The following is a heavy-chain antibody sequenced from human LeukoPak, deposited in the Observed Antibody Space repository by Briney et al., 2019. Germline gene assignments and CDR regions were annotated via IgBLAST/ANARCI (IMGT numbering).Heavy chain of an antibody. CDR1: GYSISSGYY. CDR3: ARRGGNIDY. J-gene: IGHJ4*02. D-gene: IGHD2-15*01. V-gene: IGHV4-38-2*01. CDR2: IYHSGST. Sequence: PSETLSLTCAVSGYSISSGYYWGWIRQPPGKGLEWIGSIYHSGSTYYNPSLKSRVTISVDTSKNQFSLKLSSVIAADTAVYYCARRGGNIDYWGQGTLVTVSS.